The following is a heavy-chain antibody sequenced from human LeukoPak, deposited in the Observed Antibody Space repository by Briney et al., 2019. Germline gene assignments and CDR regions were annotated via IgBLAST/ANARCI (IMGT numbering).Heavy chain of an antibody. D-gene: IGHD2-15*01. CDR2: INPNSGGT. Sequence: ASVKVSCKASGYTFTCYYMHWVRQAPGQGLEWMGWINPNSGGTNYAQKFQGRVTMTRDTSISTAYMELSRLRSDDTAVYYCARDYEDIVVVVAATPGDYWGQGTLVTVSS. CDR3: ARDYEDIVVVVAATPGDY. CDR1: GYTFTCYY. V-gene: IGHV1-2*02. J-gene: IGHJ4*02.